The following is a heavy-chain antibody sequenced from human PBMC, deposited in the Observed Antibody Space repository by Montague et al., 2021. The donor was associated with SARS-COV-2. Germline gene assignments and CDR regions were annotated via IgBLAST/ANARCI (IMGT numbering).Heavy chain of an antibody. D-gene: IGHD3-16*01. J-gene: IGHJ4*02. CDR3: ARHKYDYVWGTSSGFFDY. CDR2: IYYSGST. Sequence: SETLSLTCTVSGGSISSYYWSRIRQPPGKGLEWIGYIYYSGSTNYNPSLKSRVTISVDTSKNQFSLKLSSVTAADTAVYYCARHKYDYVWGTSSGFFDYWGQGTLVTVSS. V-gene: IGHV4-59*08. CDR1: GGSISSYY.